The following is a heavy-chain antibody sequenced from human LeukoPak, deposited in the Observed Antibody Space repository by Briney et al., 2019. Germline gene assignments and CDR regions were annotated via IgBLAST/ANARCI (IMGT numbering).Heavy chain of an antibody. Sequence: GTSLRLSCAASGFTFISYAIHWVRQAPGKGLEWVAVISFHGTDTFYADSVKGRFTISRDNSKNTLYLQMSSLRGDDTAIYYCARAGELRYMDVWGKGTAVTVSS. J-gene: IGHJ6*03. V-gene: IGHV3-30*04. D-gene: IGHD3-16*01. CDR2: ISFHGTDT. CDR1: GFTFISYA. CDR3: ARAGELRYMDV.